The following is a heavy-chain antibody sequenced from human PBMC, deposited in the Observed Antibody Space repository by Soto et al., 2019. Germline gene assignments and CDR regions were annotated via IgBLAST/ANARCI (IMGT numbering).Heavy chain of an antibody. V-gene: IGHV3-30*03. CDR2: ASYDGTYK. D-gene: IGHD3-16*01. Sequence: VELGECGGGVVRPGESLTVSCTGSGFVFGGFGMHWVRQTPGKGLEWLGMASYDGTYKYFADSVKGRFTISRDNGMNTVYLQMDNLRLEDTALYYCARGGDVLDYWGRGTLVTVSS. CDR3: ARGGDVLDY. J-gene: IGHJ4*02. CDR1: GFVFGGFG.